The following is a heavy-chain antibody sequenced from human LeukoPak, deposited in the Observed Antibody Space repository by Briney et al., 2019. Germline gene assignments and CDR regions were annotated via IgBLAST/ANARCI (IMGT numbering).Heavy chain of an antibody. CDR2: IFPVFGTA. J-gene: IGHJ4*02. Sequence: ASVKVSCKTSGGTFNNYAISWVRQAPGQGLEWMGTIFPVFGTANYAQKFQGRVTITADVSTNTVYMDLGSLGSEDTAIYYCAGPSPYDSSSPFDYWGLGTLVTVSS. CDR3: AGPSPYDSSSPFDY. V-gene: IGHV1-69*13. CDR1: GGTFNNYA. D-gene: IGHD3-22*01.